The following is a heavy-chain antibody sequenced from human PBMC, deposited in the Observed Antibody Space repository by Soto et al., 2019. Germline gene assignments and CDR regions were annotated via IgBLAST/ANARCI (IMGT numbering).Heavy chain of an antibody. V-gene: IGHV4-59*01. D-gene: IGHD6-25*01. CDR3: ARIGGYHGPLDY. Sequence: PSETLSLTCSVSGVSISSYFWSWIRQAPGRGLEWIGYTYHRGSTNYSPSLRSRVAISLDTSENQFSLKVNSVTAADTAVYYCARIGGYHGPLDYWGQGTPGTVSS. CDR1: GVSISSYF. CDR2: TYHRGST. J-gene: IGHJ4*02.